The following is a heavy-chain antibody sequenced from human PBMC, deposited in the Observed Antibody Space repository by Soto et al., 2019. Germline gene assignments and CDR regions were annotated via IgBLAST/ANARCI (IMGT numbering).Heavy chain of an antibody. Sequence: GGSLRLSCAASGFILSSYSMNWVRQAPGKGLEWVSYIGSSTSNIYYADSVKGRFTISRDNAKNSLFLQMNSLRGEDTAVYYCARGYYGSGSYYFDQWGQGTLVTVSS. D-gene: IGHD3-10*01. CDR2: IGSSTSNI. CDR3: ARGYYGSGSYYFDQ. V-gene: IGHV3-48*01. J-gene: IGHJ4*02. CDR1: GFILSSYS.